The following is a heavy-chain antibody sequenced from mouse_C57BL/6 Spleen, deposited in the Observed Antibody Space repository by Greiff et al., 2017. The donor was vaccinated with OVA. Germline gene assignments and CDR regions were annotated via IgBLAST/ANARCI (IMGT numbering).Heavy chain of an antibody. D-gene: IGHD1-1*01. J-gene: IGHJ1*03. CDR3: ARDYGGSHWYFDV. Sequence: QVQLKESGAELAKPGASVKLSCKASGYTFTSYWMHWVKQRPGQGLEWIGYINPSSGYTKYNQKFKDKATLTADKSSSTAYMQLSSLTYEDSAVYYCARDYGGSHWYFDVWGTGTTVTVSS. V-gene: IGHV1-7*01. CDR2: INPSSGYT. CDR1: GYTFTSYW.